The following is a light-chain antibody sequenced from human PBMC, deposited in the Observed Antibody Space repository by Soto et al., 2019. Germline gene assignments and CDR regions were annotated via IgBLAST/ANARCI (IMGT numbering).Light chain of an antibody. V-gene: IGKV1-39*01. Sequence: DIQLTQSPSSLSTSVGDRVTITCRVSQGISGYLNWYRQKPGKVPKLLIYAASTLQSGVPSRFSGSGSGTDFTLTISCLQSEDFATYYCQQSYSTPITFGQGTRLEI. CDR2: AAS. J-gene: IGKJ5*01. CDR1: QGISGY. CDR3: QQSYSTPIT.